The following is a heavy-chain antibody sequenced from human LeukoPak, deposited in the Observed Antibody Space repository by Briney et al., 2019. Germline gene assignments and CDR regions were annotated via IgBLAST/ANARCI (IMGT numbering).Heavy chain of an antibody. J-gene: IGHJ6*04. CDR1: GFTFSSYE. V-gene: IGHV3-48*03. CDR2: ISSSGSTI. Sequence: GGSLRLSCAASGFTFSSYEMNWVRQAPGKGLEWVSYISSSGSTIYYADSVKGRFTISRDNAKNSLYLQMDSLRAEDTAVYYCARSISSSPFPYYYYGMDVGGKGPTATVSS. CDR3: ARSISSSPFPYYYYGMDV. D-gene: IGHD6-13*01.